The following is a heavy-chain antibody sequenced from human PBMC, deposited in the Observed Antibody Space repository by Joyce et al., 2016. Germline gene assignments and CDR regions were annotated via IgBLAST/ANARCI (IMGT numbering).Heavy chain of an antibody. J-gene: IGHJ4*02. Sequence: EVQLVESGGDLVKPGGSLRLSCAASGFTFNTYSLNWFRQGPGKGLEWVSSISPNSAAIHDAGSVRGRFTTSRDNAKSALDLQMDSLRADDTATYYCARGSYGVFDYWGQGTLVPVSS. D-gene: IGHD1-26*01. V-gene: IGHV3-21*06. CDR1: GFTFNTYS. CDR2: ISPNSAAI. CDR3: ARGSYGVFDY.